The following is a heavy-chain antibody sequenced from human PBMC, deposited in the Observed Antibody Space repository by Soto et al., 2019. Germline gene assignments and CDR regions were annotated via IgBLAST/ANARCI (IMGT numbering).Heavy chain of an antibody. CDR1: GYTFTSYY. Sequence: ASVKVSCKASGYTFTSYYMHWVRQAPGQGLEWMGIINPSGGSTSYAQKFQGRVTMTRDTSTSTVYMELSSLRSEDTAVYYCARGHLELPDYYYYYMDVWGKGTTVTVSS. V-gene: IGHV1-46*01. CDR2: INPSGGST. CDR3: ARGHLELPDYYYYYMDV. D-gene: IGHD1-7*01. J-gene: IGHJ6*03.